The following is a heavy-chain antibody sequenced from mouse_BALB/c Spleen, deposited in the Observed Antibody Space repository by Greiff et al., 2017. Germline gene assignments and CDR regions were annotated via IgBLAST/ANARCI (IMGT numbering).Heavy chain of an antibody. D-gene: IGHD2-3*01. J-gene: IGHJ3*01. V-gene: IGHV5-12-2*01. CDR3: ARPPDGYYPAWFAY. CDR1: GFTFSSYT. CDR2: ISNGGGST. Sequence: EGKLMESGGGLVQPGGSLKLSCAASGFTFSSYTMSWVRQTPEKRLEWVAYISNGGGSTYYPDTVKGRFTISRDNAKNTLYLQMSSLKSEDTAMYYCARPPDGYYPAWFAYWGQGTLVTVSA.